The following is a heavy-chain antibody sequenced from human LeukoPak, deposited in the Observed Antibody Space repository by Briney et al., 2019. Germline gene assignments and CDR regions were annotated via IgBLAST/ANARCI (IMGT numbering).Heavy chain of an antibody. V-gene: IGHV3-53*01. CDR3: AKRNPYSSGWYPFDF. CDR2: IYSGGGT. Sequence: GGSLRLSCAASGFIVSNNYMNWVRQAPGKGLEWVSIIYSGGGTYYADSLKGRFTISRDNSKNTLYLQMNSLRAEDTAVYYCAKRNPYSSGWYPFDFWGQGTLVTVSS. J-gene: IGHJ4*02. CDR1: GFIVSNNY. D-gene: IGHD6-19*01.